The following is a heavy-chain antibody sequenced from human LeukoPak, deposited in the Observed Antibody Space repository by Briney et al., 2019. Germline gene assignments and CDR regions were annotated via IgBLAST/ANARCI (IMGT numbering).Heavy chain of an antibody. V-gene: IGHV3-30*18. CDR1: GFTFSSYG. Sequence: GRSLRLSCAASGFTFSSYGMHWVRQAPGKGLEWVAVISYDGSNKYYADSVKGRFTISRDNSKNTLYLQMNSLRAEDTAVYYCAKPQEVSSWYDFYYGMDVWGQGTTVTVSS. CDR2: ISYDGSNK. J-gene: IGHJ6*02. D-gene: IGHD6-13*01. CDR3: AKPQEVSSWYDFYYGMDV.